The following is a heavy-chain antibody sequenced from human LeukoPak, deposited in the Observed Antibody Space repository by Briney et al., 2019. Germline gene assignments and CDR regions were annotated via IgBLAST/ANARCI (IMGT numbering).Heavy chain of an antibody. V-gene: IGHV5-51*01. CDR3: ASQGLWFGPHDAFDI. J-gene: IGHJ3*02. CDR1: GYSFTSYW. D-gene: IGHD3-10*01. Sequence: GESLKISCKGSGYSFTSYWIGWVRQMPGKGLEWMGIIYPGDSDTRYSPSFQGQVTISADKSISTAYLQWSSLKASDTAMYYCASQGLWFGPHDAFDIWGQGTMVTFSS. CDR2: IYPGDSDT.